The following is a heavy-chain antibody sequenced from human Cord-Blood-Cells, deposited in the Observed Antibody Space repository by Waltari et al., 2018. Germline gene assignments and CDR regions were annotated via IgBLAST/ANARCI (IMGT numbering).Heavy chain of an antibody. CDR2: INPIMGGT. CDR3: ARLRLMATLPLGFDN. J-gene: IGHJ4*02. Sequence: VQLVQSGAEVKKPGASVKVSCKASGSTFPGHYMHWVRRGPGQGLEWMGRINPIMGGTKYAQKFQGRVTMTRDTSISTAYRELSRLRSDDTAVYYCARLRLMATLPLGFDNCSQGTLVTVSS. CDR1: GSTFPGHY. V-gene: IGHV1-2*06. D-gene: IGHD5-12*01.